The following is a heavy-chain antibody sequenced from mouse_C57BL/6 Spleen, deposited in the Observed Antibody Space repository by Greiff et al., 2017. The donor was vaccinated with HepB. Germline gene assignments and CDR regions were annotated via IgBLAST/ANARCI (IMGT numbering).Heavy chain of an antibody. CDR1: GFTFSSYA. Sequence: EVHLVESGGGLVKPGGSLKLSCAASGFTFSSYAMSWVRQTPEKRLEWVATISDGGSYTYYPDNVKGRFTISRDNAKNNLYLQMSHLKSEDTAMYYCASSYYYAMDYWGQGTSVTVSS. D-gene: IGHD1-1*01. J-gene: IGHJ4*01. CDR3: ASSYYYAMDY. CDR2: ISDGGSYT. V-gene: IGHV5-4*01.